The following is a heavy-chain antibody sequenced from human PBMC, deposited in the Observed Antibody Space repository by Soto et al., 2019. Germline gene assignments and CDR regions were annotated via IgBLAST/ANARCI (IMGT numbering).Heavy chain of an antibody. J-gene: IGHJ3*02. CDR2: IKQDGSEK. Sequence: EVQLVESGGGLVQPGGSLRLSCAASGFTLSSYWMTWVRQAPGKGLEWVANIKQDGSEKYYVDSVKGRFTISRDNAKNPLYLQMNGLRAEDTAVYYCARVRQGPEDAFDIWGQGTMITVSS. CDR3: ARVRQGPEDAFDI. V-gene: IGHV3-7*01. CDR1: GFTLSSYW. D-gene: IGHD6-6*01.